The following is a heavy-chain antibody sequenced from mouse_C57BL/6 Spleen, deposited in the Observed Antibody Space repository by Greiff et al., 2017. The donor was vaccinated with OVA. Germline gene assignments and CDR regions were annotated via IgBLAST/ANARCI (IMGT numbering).Heavy chain of an antibody. CDR2: INPNNGGT. Sequence: EVQLQESGPELVKPGASVKIPCKASGYTFTDYNMDWVKQSHGKSLEWIGDINPNNGGTIYNQKFKGKATLTVDKSSSTAYMELRSLTSEDTAVYYCARELYYYGSYYFDYWGQGTTLTVSS. V-gene: IGHV1-18*01. J-gene: IGHJ2*01. D-gene: IGHD1-1*01. CDR3: ARELYYYGSYYFDY. CDR1: GYTFTDYN.